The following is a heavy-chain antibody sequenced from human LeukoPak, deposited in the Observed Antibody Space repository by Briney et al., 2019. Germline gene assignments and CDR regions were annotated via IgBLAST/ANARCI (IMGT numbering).Heavy chain of an antibody. D-gene: IGHD3-10*01. V-gene: IGHV1-69*13. CDR2: IIPIFGTA. J-gene: IGHJ4*02. CDR3: AREDRRFGELPDY. Sequence: ASVKVSCKASGGNFSSYAISWVRQAPGQGLEWLGGIIPIFGTANYAQKFQGRVTITADESTSTAYMELSSLRSEDTAVYYCAREDRRFGELPDYWGQGTLVTVSS. CDR1: GGNFSSYA.